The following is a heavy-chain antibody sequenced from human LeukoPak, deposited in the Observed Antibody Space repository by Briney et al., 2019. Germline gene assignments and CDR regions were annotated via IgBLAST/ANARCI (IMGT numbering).Heavy chain of an antibody. Sequence: ASVKVSCKASGYTFTSYGITWVRQAPGQGLEWMGWSSSYNGKTNYAQKLQGRVTMTTDTSTSTAYMELRSLRSDDTAVYYCARFGRSTSGMDVWGQGTTVTVSS. CDR1: GYTFTSYG. V-gene: IGHV1-18*01. CDR3: ARFGRSTSGMDV. J-gene: IGHJ6*02. D-gene: IGHD2-2*01. CDR2: SSSYNGKT.